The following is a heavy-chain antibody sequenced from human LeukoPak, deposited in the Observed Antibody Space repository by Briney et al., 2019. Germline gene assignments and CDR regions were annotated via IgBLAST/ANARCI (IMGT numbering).Heavy chain of an antibody. D-gene: IGHD3-10*01. CDR2: ISGSGGST. V-gene: IGHV3-23*01. CDR1: GVTFSSNA. Sequence: PGGSLRLSCAASGVTFSSNAMSWVRQAPGKGLEWVSAISGSGGSTYYADSVKGGFTISRDNSKNTLYLQMNSLRAEDTPVYYCAKDRPSITMVRRVIITVFDYWGEGTLVTVSS. CDR3: AKDRPSITMVRRVIITVFDY. J-gene: IGHJ4*02.